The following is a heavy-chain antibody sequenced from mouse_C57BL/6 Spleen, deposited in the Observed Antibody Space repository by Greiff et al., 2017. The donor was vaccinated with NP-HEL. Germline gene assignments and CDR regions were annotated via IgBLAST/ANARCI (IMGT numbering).Heavy chain of an antibody. Sequence: VKLVESGAELVRPGASVTLSCKASGYTFTDYELHWVKQTPVHGLEWIGAIDPGTGGTAYNQKFKGKAILTADTSSSTAYMERRSLTYEYTADYYCTRDGYCDYWGQGTTLTVSS. CDR2: IDPGTGGT. J-gene: IGHJ2*01. CDR3: TRDGYCDY. CDR1: GYTFTDYE. V-gene: IGHV1-15*01. D-gene: IGHD2-3*01.